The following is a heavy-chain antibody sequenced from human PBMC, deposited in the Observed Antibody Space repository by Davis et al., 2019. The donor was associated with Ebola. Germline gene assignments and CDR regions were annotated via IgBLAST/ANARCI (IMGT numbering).Heavy chain of an antibody. CDR3: VSNWGRHN. CDR2: IYYSGST. V-gene: IGHV4-39*01. J-gene: IGHJ4*02. D-gene: IGHD7-27*01. CDR1: GGSISSSSYY. Sequence: SETLSLTCTVSGGSISSSSYYWGWIRQPPGKGLEWIGSIYYSGSTYYNPSLKSRVTISVDTSKNQFSLRLTSVTAADTAVYYCVSNWGRHNWGQGTLVTVSS.